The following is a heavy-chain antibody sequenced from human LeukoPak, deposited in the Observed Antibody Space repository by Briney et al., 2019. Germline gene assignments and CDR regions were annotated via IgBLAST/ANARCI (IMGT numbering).Heavy chain of an antibody. Sequence: PSETLSLTCTVSGGFISSGCYYWSWIRQHPGKGLEWIGYIYHSGSTYSNPSLNSRLSMSVDTSKNQFSLKLSAVTAADTAVYYCARVVELWCGKSHFDNWGQGILVTVSS. V-gene: IGHV4-31*03. CDR1: GGFISSGCYY. J-gene: IGHJ4*02. CDR2: IYHSGST. CDR3: ARVVELWCGKSHFDN. D-gene: IGHD3-10*01.